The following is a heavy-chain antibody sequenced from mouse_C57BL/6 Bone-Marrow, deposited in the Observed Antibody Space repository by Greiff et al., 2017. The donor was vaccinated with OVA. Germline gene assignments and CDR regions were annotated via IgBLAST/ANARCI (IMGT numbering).Heavy chain of an antibody. CDR2: IRSKSNNYAT. CDR3: VRHNYYGSRKYAMDY. D-gene: IGHD1-1*01. J-gene: IGHJ4*01. CDR1: GFSFNTYA. V-gene: IGHV10-1*01. Sequence: EADGGLVQPKGSLKLSCAASGFSFNTYAMNWVRQAPGKGLEWVARIRSKSNNYATYYADSVKDRFTISRDDSESMLYLQMNNLKTEDTAMYYCVRHNYYGSRKYAMDYWGQGTSVTVSS.